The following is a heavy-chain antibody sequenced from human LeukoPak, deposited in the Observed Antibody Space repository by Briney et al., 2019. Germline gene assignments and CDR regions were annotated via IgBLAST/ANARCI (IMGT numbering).Heavy chain of an antibody. Sequence: SETLSLTCAVYGGSFSGYYWSWIRQPPGKGLEWIGEINHSGSTNYNPPLKSRVTISEGTSKNHLSLKLSSVTAADTAVYYCPITHYDILTGYHKYMDVWGKGTTVTISS. CDR1: GGSFSGYY. V-gene: IGHV4-34*01. CDR3: PITHYDILTGYHKYMDV. J-gene: IGHJ6*03. CDR2: INHSGST. D-gene: IGHD3-9*01.